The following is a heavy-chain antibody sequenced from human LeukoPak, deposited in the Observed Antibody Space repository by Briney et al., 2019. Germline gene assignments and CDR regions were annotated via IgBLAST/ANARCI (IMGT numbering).Heavy chain of an antibody. V-gene: IGHV4-59*01. J-gene: IGHJ4*02. CDR3: AREIAAAGTGFDY. Sequence: SETLSLTCTVSGASISSYYWSWIRQPPGKGLEWIGYIYYSGSTNYNPSLKSRVTISVDTSKNQFSLKLSSVTAADTAVYYCAREIAAAGTGFDYWGQGTLVTVSS. D-gene: IGHD6-13*01. CDR2: IYYSGST. CDR1: GASISSYY.